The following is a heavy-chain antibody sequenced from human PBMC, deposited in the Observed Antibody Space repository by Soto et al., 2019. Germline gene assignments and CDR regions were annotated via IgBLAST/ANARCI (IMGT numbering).Heavy chain of an antibody. CDR3: AREPTTGNAFDI. V-gene: IGHV3-23*01. D-gene: IGHD4-17*01. CDR2: IDSTGDST. CDR1: GFTFSAYA. J-gene: IGHJ3*02. Sequence: GGSLRLSCAASGFTFSAYAMNWVRQAPGKGLEWVSSIDSTGDSTYSADSVEGRFTLSRDNSKNTLYLHMNSLRADDTAVYYCAREPTTGNAFDIWGQGTMVTVSS.